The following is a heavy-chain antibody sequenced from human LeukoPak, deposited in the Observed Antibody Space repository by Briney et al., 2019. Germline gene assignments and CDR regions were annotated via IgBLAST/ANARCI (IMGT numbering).Heavy chain of an antibody. CDR1: GYAFTTYD. CDR2: INPGNGAT. D-gene: IGHD4-23*01. J-gene: IGHJ4*02. V-gene: IGHV1-8*01. Sequence: ASVKVSCKASGYAFTTYDINWVRQAPGQGLEWMAWINPGNGATGYAQTFQDRITVTSDTSTDTVYMELANLTSNDTATYYCARSPQDHGGNCFNHWGLGSLVTVSS. CDR3: ARSPQDHGGNCFNH.